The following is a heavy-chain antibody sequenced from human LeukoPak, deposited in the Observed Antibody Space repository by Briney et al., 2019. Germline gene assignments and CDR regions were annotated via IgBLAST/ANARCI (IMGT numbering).Heavy chain of an antibody. J-gene: IGHJ4*02. CDR1: GFTVSNNF. CDR3: VVMSLN. V-gene: IGHV3-53*01. CDR2: IYSGGST. Sequence: GGSLRLSCAASGFTVSNNFMSWVRQAPGKGLEWVSIIYSGGSTYYADSVKGRFTISRDNARNTVYLQMSSLRAEDTALYYCVVMSLNCGQGTLVTVSS.